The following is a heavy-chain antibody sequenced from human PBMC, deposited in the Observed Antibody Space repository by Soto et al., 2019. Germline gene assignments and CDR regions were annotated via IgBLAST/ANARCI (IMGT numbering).Heavy chain of an antibody. CDR3: ARVPYDSSDYYYRGNNWFDP. J-gene: IGHJ5*02. V-gene: IGHV1-69*13. D-gene: IGHD3-22*01. CDR1: GGTFSSYA. Sequence: ASVKVSCKASGGTFSSYAISWVRQAPGQGLEWMGGIIPIFGTANYAQKFQGRVTITADESTSTAYMELSSLRSEDTAVYYCARVPYDSSDYYYRGNNWFDPWGQGTLVTVSS. CDR2: IIPIFGTA.